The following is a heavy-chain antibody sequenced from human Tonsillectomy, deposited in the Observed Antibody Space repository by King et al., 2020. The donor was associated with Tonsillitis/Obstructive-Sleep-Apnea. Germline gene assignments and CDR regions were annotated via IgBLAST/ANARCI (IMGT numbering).Heavy chain of an antibody. CDR3: ARDPRYCSSTSCPRNWFDP. J-gene: IGHJ5*02. V-gene: IGHV1-2*02. Sequence: QLVQSGAEVKKPGASVKVSCKASGYTFTGYYIHWVRQAPGQGLEWMGWINPNSGGSNYAQKFQARVTMTRDTSISTAYMEPSRLRSDDTAVYYCARDPRYCSSTSCPRNWFDPWGQGTLVTVSS. D-gene: IGHD2-2*01. CDR1: GYTFTGYY. CDR2: INPNSGGS.